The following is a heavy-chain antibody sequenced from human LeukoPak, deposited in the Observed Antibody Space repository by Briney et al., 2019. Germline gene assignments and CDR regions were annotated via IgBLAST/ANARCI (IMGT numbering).Heavy chain of an antibody. CDR2: ISGSGGST. Sequence: PGGSLRLSCAASGFTFSSYAMSWVRQAPGKGLEWVSAISGSGGSTYYADSVKGRFTISRDNSKNTLYLQMNSLRAEDTAVYYCAKDEYSSSWPATNYWGQGTLVTVSS. CDR1: GFTFSSYA. D-gene: IGHD6-13*01. CDR3: AKDEYSSSWPATNY. J-gene: IGHJ4*02. V-gene: IGHV3-23*01.